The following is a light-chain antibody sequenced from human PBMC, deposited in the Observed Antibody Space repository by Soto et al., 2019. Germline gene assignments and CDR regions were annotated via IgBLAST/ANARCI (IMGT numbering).Light chain of an antibody. Sequence: DIQMTQSPSSLSASVGDRVTITCRASQSIASRLNWYQQKPVQLPKLLXQXAXTLQSVCPSRFSGSKSGTEFTLTISSLQPEDVATYYCQKNNSAPFTFGPGTKVDIK. CDR3: QKNNSAPFT. J-gene: IGKJ3*01. CDR2: XAX. CDR1: QSIASR. V-gene: IGKV1-27*01.